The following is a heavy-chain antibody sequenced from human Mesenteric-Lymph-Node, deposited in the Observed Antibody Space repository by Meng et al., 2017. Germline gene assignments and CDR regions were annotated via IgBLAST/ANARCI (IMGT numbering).Heavy chain of an antibody. J-gene: IGHJ5*02. CDR2: INHSGST. CDR1: GGSFSGYY. D-gene: IGHD6-13*01. Sequence: QVQLQQWGAGRLKPSETLSLTCAVSGGSFSGYYWSWIRQPPGKGLEWIGEINHSGSTNYNPSLKSRVTISVDTSKNQFSLKLSSVTAADTAVYYCARRIAAAGRPNWFDPWGQGTLVTVSS. V-gene: IGHV4-34*01. CDR3: ARRIAAAGRPNWFDP.